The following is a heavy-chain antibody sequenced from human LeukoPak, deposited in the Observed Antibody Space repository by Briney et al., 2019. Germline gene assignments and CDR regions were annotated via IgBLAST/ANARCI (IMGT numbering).Heavy chain of an antibody. CDR1: GGSISSSSYY. J-gene: IGHJ4*02. CDR3: ARHFCDGIGADY. CDR2: IYYSGST. D-gene: IGHD3-3*01. Sequence: SETVSLSCTVSGGSISSSSYYWGWVRQPPGKGVEWIGSIYYSGSTYYNPSLKSRVTISIDTSKDQFSLKLSSVTAEDTAVYYCARHFCDGIGADYWGQGTLVAVSS. V-gene: IGHV4-39*01.